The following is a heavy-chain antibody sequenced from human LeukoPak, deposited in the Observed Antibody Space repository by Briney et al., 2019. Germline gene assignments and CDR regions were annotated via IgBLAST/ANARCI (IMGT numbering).Heavy chain of an antibody. CDR2: IKQDGSEK. CDR1: GFTFSSYA. J-gene: IGHJ4*02. V-gene: IGHV3-7*01. CDR3: ARDQTYCGGDCYSNFDY. Sequence: GGSLRLSCAASGFTFSSYAMSWVRQAPGKGLEWVANIKQDGSEKYYVDSVKGRFTISRDNAKNSLYLQMNSLRAEDTAVYYCARDQTYCGGDCYSNFDYWGQGTLVTVSS. D-gene: IGHD2-21*02.